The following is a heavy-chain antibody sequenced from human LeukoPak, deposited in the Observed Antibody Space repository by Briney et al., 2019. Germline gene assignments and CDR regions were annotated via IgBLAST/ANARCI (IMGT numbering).Heavy chain of an antibody. D-gene: IGHD4-17*01. J-gene: IGHJ6*03. CDR2: IIPIFGTA. V-gene: IGHV1-69*05. Sequence: SVKVSCKASGGTFSSYAISWVRQAPGQGLEWMGRIIPIFGTANYAQKFQGRVTITTDESTSTAYMELSSLRSEDTAVYYCAREGGDYGNPRFNYYYYYYMDVWGKGTTVTVSS. CDR3: AREGGDYGNPRFNYYYYYYMDV. CDR1: GGTFSSYA.